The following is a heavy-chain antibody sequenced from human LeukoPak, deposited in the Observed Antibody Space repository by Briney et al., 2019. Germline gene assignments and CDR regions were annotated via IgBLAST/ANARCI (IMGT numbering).Heavy chain of an antibody. Sequence: GRSLRLSCAASGFTFDDYAMHWVRQAPGKGLEWVSGISWNSGSIGYADSVKGRFTISRDNAKNSLYLQMNSLRAEDTALYCCAKDIGYCSGGSCYYYYYGMDVWGQGTTVTVSS. J-gene: IGHJ6*02. CDR3: AKDIGYCSGGSCYYYYYGMDV. V-gene: IGHV3-9*01. CDR1: GFTFDDYA. D-gene: IGHD2-15*01. CDR2: ISWNSGSI.